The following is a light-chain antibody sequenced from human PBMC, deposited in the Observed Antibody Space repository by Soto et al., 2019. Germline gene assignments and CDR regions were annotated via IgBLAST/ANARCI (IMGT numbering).Light chain of an antibody. CDR1: TTDVGGYNN. Sequence: QSALTQPASVSGSPGQSITISCTGTTTDVGGYNNVTWYQQHPGKAPKLMIYDVSYRPSGVSDRFSASKSGNTASLIISGLQAEDEADYYCTSYTTINTYIFGTGTKVTVL. CDR2: DVS. CDR3: TSYTTINTYI. J-gene: IGLJ1*01. V-gene: IGLV2-14*03.